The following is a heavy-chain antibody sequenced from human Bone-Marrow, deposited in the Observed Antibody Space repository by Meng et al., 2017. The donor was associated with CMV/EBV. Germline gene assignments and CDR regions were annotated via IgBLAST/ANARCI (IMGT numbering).Heavy chain of an antibody. CDR1: GGSISSSSYY. V-gene: IGHV4-39*07. J-gene: IGHJ4*02. Sequence: SETLSLTCTVSGGSISSSSYYWGWIRQPPGKGLEWIGSIYYSGSTYYNPSLKSRVTISVDTSKNQFSLKLSSVTAADTAVYYCAKAEEPSQLIESYLDYWGQGTLVTVSS. D-gene: IGHD1-1*01. CDR3: AKAEEPSQLIESYLDY. CDR2: IYYSGST.